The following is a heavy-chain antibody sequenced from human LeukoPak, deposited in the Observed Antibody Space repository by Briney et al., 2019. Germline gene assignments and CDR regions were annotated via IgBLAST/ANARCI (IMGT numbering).Heavy chain of an antibody. V-gene: IGHV4-59*01. J-gene: IGHJ4*02. D-gene: IGHD3-10*01. CDR1: GGSISSYY. CDR2: IYYSGST. Sequence: SETLSLTCTVSGGSISSYYWSWIRQPPGQGLEWIGYIYYSGSTNYNPSLKSRVTISVDTSKNQCSLKLSSVTAADTAVYYCARDRRYYGSGSYLRFDYWGQGTLVTVSS. CDR3: ARDRRYYGSGSYLRFDY.